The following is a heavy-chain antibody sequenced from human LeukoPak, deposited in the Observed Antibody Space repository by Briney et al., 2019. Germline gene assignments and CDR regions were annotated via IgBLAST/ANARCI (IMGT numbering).Heavy chain of an antibody. Sequence: GGSLRLSCAASGFTVSSNYMSWVRQAPGKGLEWVSVIYSGGSTYYADSVKGRFTISRDNSKNTLYLQINSLRAEDTAVYYCARERKSGRRIFDYWGQGTLVTVSS. J-gene: IGHJ4*02. CDR1: GFTVSSNY. D-gene: IGHD3-3*01. V-gene: IGHV3-53*01. CDR2: IYSGGST. CDR3: ARERKSGRRIFDY.